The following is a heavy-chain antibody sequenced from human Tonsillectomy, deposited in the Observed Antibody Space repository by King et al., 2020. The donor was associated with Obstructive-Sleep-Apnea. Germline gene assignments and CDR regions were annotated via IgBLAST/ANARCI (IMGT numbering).Heavy chain of an antibody. Sequence: VQLVESGGGLVQPGGSLRLSCAASGFTFSSYAMSWVRQAPGKGLEWGSAISGSGGSTYYADSVKGRFTISRDNSKNTLYLQMNSLRAEDTAVYYCAKGVQEYYYDSSGYYYFDYWGQGTLVTVSS. CDR3: AKGVQEYYYDSSGYYYFDY. CDR2: ISGSGGST. CDR1: GFTFSSYA. V-gene: IGHV3-23*04. D-gene: IGHD3-22*01. J-gene: IGHJ4*02.